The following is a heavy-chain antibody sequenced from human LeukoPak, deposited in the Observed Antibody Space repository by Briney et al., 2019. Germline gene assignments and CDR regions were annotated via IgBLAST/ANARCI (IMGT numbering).Heavy chain of an antibody. D-gene: IGHD6-19*01. Sequence: GASVKVSCKASGYTFTDYSMHWVRQAPGQGLEWMGWINPNSGGRKYAQKFQGRVTMTRDTSISTAYMELSGLGFDDTAVYYCARNGHISAWSYYYYYVGIWGIGTTVTVSS. CDR3: ARNGHISAWSYYYYYVGI. CDR2: INPNSGGR. CDR1: GYTFTDYS. V-gene: IGHV1-2*02. J-gene: IGHJ6*03.